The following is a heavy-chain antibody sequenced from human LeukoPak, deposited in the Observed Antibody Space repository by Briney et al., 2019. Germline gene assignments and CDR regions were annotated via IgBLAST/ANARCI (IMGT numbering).Heavy chain of an antibody. CDR1: GYSFTSYW. J-gene: IGHJ5*02. Sequence: GESLKISCKGSGYSFTSYWIGWVRQMPGKGLEWMGIIYPGDSDTRYSPSFQGQVTISADKSISTAYLQWSSLKASDTAMYYCARQNSHYDILTGYLGWFDPWGQGTLVTVSS. CDR3: ARQNSHYDILTGYLGWFDP. V-gene: IGHV5-51*01. CDR2: IYPGDSDT. D-gene: IGHD3-9*01.